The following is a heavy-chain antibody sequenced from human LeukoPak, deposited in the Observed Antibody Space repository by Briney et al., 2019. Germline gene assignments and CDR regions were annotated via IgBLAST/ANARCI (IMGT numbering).Heavy chain of an antibody. V-gene: IGHV1-2*02. D-gene: IGHD3-10*01. CDR3: ARDRPLDADDYYGFYYFDY. Sequence: GASVKVSCKASGYTFTGYYMHWVRQAPGQGLEWMGWINPNSGGTNHAQKFQGRVTMTGDTSISTAYMELSRLRSDDTAVYYCARDRPLDADDYYGFYYFDYWGQGTLVTVSS. CDR1: GYTFTGYY. CDR2: INPNSGGT. J-gene: IGHJ4*02.